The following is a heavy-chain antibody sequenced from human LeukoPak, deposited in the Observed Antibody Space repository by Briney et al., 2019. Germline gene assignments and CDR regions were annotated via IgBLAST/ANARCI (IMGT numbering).Heavy chain of an antibody. Sequence: SETLSLTCTVSGVSMRNHYWSWIRQPPGKRLEWIGYIYDSETTNYNPSLKSRVTMSLDTSKHQFSLKLTSVTAVDTALYYCATRPGGSTWHGVFDFWSRGTLVTVSS. CDR3: ATRPGGSTWHGVFDF. V-gene: IGHV4-59*11. J-gene: IGHJ4*02. D-gene: IGHD6-13*01. CDR2: IYDSETT. CDR1: GVSMRNHY.